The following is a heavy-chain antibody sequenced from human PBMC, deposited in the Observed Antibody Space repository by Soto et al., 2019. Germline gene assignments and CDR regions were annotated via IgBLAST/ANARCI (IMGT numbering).Heavy chain of an antibody. CDR3: ARSNSGYEGWFDP. CDR1: GFSFTSYW. Sequence: GESLKISCKGFGFSFTSYWIGWVRQLPGKGLEWMGIIYPGDSNTRYSPSFQGQVTISADKSISTAYLQWSSLKASDTAMYYCARSNSGYEGWFDPWGQGTLVTVSS. J-gene: IGHJ5*02. V-gene: IGHV5-51*01. D-gene: IGHD5-12*01. CDR2: IYPGDSNT.